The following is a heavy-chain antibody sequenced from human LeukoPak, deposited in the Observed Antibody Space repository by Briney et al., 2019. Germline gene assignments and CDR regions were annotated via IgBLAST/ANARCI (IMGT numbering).Heavy chain of an antibody. J-gene: IGHJ6*02. CDR1: GDTFSTYT. Sequence: SLRVSCKASGDTFSTYTSSWVLHAPGQQLQWITMIIPILGIASYAQRVQRRDTITTGKSTSTVYMELSSLRSEDTGVSYCARDKPTSCYTPVCYYGMDVWGQGTTVTVSS. D-gene: IGHD2-2*02. CDR2: IIPILGIA. V-gene: IGHV1-69*04. CDR3: ARDKPTSCYTPVCYYGMDV.